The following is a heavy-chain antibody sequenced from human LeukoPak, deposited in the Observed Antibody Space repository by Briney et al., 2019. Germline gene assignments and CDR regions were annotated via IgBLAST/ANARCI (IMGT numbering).Heavy chain of an antibody. CDR2: IYYSGTT. CDR1: GGSISNYY. V-gene: IGHV4-59*08. J-gene: IGHJ1*01. D-gene: IGHD6-13*01. Sequence: PSETLSLTCTVSGGSISNYYWSWIRQPPGKGLDCMGYIYYSGTTNYNPSLKSRVTISVDTSKNQFSLKLSSVTAADTAVYYCARHGGYSSPYLHWGQGTLVTVSS. CDR3: ARHGGYSSPYLH.